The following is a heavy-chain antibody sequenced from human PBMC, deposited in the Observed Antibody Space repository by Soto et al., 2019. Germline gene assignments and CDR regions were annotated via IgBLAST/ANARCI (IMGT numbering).Heavy chain of an antibody. Sequence: SETLSLTCTFSVVSISSGDYYCSWIRQPPGKGLEWIGYIYYSGSTYYNPSLKSRVTISVDTSKNQFSLKLSSVTAADTAVYYCARDRSRGRYGMQVWGQGTTVSVS. CDR1: VVSISSGDYY. J-gene: IGHJ6*01. CDR2: IYYSGST. V-gene: IGHV4-30-4*01. D-gene: IGHD1-26*01. CDR3: ARDRSRGRYGMQV.